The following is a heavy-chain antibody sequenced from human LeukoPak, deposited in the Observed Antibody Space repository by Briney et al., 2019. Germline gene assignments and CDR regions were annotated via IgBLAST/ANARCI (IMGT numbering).Heavy chain of an antibody. D-gene: IGHD3-10*01. V-gene: IGHV6-1*01. CDR2: TYYRSKWYN. J-gene: IGHJ4*02. CDR1: GDSVSSNNVA. CDR3: TREGSGIPGYFDY. Sequence: SQTLSLTCAISGDSVSSNNVAWNWIRQSPSRGLEWLGRTYYRSKWYNQYAVSVKSRVTVNPDTSKNQFSLQVNSVTPEDTAVYYCTREGSGIPGYFDYWGQGTLVTVPS.